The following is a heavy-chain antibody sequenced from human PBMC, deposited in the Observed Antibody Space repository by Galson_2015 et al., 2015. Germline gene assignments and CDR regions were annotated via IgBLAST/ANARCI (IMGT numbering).Heavy chain of an antibody. CDR3: AACDPGGDV. Sequence: QSGAEVKKPGESLRISCRGSGDYSFSSSWVAWVRQKPGKGLEWMGRIDPSDSYVNYSPSFEGNVTISADKSIATVYLQWSSLKASVTAMYYCAACDPGGDVWSQGTLVTVTS. D-gene: IGHD3-10*01. CDR2: IDPSDSYV. J-gene: IGHJ4*02. CDR1: GDYSFSSSW. V-gene: IGHV5-10-1*01.